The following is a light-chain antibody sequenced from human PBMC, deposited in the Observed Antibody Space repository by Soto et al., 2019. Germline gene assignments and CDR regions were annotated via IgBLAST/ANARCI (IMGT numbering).Light chain of an antibody. J-gene: IGKJ4*01. V-gene: IGKV3-11*01. CDR3: LQRHIWPLT. CDR2: DTS. Sequence: EIVLTQSPDSLSLSPGDRATLSCRASQSVGGHLAWYQQRPGQAPRLLIFDTSVTATGIPARFSGSGSGTDLTLTSTSLEPEDSAVYYCLQRHIWPLTFGVWTRLQIK. CDR1: QSVGGH.